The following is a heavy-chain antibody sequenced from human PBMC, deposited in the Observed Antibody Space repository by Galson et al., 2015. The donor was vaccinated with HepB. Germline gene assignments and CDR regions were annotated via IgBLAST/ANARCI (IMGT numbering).Heavy chain of an antibody. CDR2: INPNSGGT. Sequence: SVKVSCKASGYTFTGYYMHWVRQAPGQGLEWMRWINPNSGGTNYAQKFQGRVTMTRDTSISTAYMELSSLRSEDTAVYYCARALNDYGGNDFDYWGQGTLVTVSS. V-gene: IGHV1-2*02. J-gene: IGHJ4*02. CDR1: GYTFTGYY. CDR3: ARALNDYGGNDFDY. D-gene: IGHD4-23*01.